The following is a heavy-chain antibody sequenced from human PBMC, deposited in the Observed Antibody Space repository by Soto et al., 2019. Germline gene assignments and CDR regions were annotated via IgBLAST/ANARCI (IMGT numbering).Heavy chain of an antibody. V-gene: IGHV1-69*01. CDR3: ARDPYDLRFLESVMDV. CDR2: IIPIFGTA. D-gene: IGHD3-3*01. CDR1: GGTFSSYA. Sequence: QVQLVQSGAEVKKPGSSVKVSCKASGGTFSSYAISWVRQAPGQGLEWMGGIIPIFGTANYAQKFQGRVTITADESTRTAYMELSSLRSEDTAVYYCARDPYDLRFLESVMDVWGQGTTVTVSS. J-gene: IGHJ6*02.